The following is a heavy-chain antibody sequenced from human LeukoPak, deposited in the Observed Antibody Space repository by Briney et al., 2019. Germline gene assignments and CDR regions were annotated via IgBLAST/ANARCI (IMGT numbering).Heavy chain of an antibody. CDR3: ARDKRLTHAFDI. J-gene: IGHJ3*02. Sequence: SETLSLTCTVSGGSISSGGHYWSWIRLHPGKGLEWIGYIYYSGSTYYNPSLKSRVTISVDTSKNQFSLKLSSVTAADTAVYYCARDKRLTHAFDIWGQGTMVTVSS. V-gene: IGHV4-31*03. CDR1: GGSISSGGHY. CDR2: IYYSGST. D-gene: IGHD1-1*01.